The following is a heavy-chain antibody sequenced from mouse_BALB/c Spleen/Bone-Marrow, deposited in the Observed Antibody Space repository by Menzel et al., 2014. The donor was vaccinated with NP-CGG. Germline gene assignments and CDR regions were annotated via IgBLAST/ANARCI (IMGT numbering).Heavy chain of an antibody. CDR2: ILPGSGST. CDR1: GYTFSSYW. Sequence: VQLQQSGAELMKPGASVKISCKATGYTFSSYWLEWVKQRPGHGLEWIGEILPGSGSTNYNEKFKGKATFTADTSSNTAYMQLSSLTSEVSAVYYCAREDGNRVWFDYWGQGTLVTVSA. V-gene: IGHV1-9*01. J-gene: IGHJ3*01. CDR3: AREDGNRVWFDY. D-gene: IGHD2-1*01.